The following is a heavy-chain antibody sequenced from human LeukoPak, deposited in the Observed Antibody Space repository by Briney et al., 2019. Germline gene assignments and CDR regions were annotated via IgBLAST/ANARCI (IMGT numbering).Heavy chain of an antibody. Sequence: GGSLRLSCAASGFTFSDYYTGWIRQAPGKGLEWVSYITSNGNSVYYAASVKGRFTISRDNAKNSLYLQMNSLRAEDTAVYYCAKVRDGYNYYFDYWGQGTLVTVSS. CDR1: GFTFSDYY. V-gene: IGHV3-11*04. CDR3: AKVRDGYNYYFDY. J-gene: IGHJ4*02. CDR2: ITSNGNSV. D-gene: IGHD5-24*01.